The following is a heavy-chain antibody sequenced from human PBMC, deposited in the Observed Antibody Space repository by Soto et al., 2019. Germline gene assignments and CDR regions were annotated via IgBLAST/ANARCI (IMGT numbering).Heavy chain of an antibody. V-gene: IGHV4-39*01. CDR1: GGSISSSSYY. CDR3: ARLSIAAAGDAFSYYYGMDV. CDR2: IYYSGST. J-gene: IGHJ6*02. D-gene: IGHD6-13*01. Sequence: QLQLQESGPGLVKPSETLSLTCTVSGGSISSSSYYWGWIRQPPGKGLEWIGSIYYSGSTYYNPSLKSRVTISVDTSKNQFSLKLSSVTAADTAVYYCARLSIAAAGDAFSYYYGMDVWGQGTTVTVSS.